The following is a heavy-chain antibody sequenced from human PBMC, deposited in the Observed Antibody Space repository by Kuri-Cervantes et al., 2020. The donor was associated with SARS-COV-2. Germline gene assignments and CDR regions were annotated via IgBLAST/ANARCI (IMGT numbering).Heavy chain of an antibody. D-gene: IGHD4-11*01. CDR1: GGSISSSSYY. Sequence: SETLSLTCTVSGGSISSSSYYWGWIRQPPGKGLEWIGSIYYSGSTYYNPSLKSRVTISVDTSKNQFSLKLSSVTAADTAVYYCARHKSTVILAFDIWGQGTMVTVSS. CDR3: ARHKSTVILAFDI. CDR2: IYYSGST. J-gene: IGHJ3*02. V-gene: IGHV4-39*01.